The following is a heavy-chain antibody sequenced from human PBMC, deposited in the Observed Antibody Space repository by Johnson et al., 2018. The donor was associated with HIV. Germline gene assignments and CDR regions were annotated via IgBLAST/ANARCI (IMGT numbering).Heavy chain of an antibody. D-gene: IGHD3-3*01. J-gene: IGHJ3*02. CDR2: ISYDGSNK. CDR3: ARDQAIFGVVLASDAFDI. CDR1: GFTFSSYA. V-gene: IGHV3-30*04. Sequence: QVLLVESGGGVVQPGRSLRLSCAASGFTFSSYAMHWVRQAPGKGLEWVAVISYDGSNKYYADSVKGRFTISRDNSRNTLYLQMNSLRAEDTAVYYCARDQAIFGVVLASDAFDIWGQGTMVTVSS.